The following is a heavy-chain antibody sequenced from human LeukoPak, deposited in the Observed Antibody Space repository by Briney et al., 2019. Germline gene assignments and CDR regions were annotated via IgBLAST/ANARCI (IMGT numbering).Heavy chain of an antibody. CDR1: GFTFDDYG. D-gene: IGHD6-19*01. V-gene: IGHV3-20*04. J-gene: IGHJ4*02. CDR2: IIGNGVST. CDR3: ARSPPRIAVAAAFWDY. Sequence: GGSLRLSCAPSGFTFDDYGMSWVRQAPGKGLEWVSGIIGNGVSTGYADSVKGRFTISRDNVKNSLYLQMNSLRAEDTALYYCARSPPRIAVAAAFWDYWGQGTLVTVSS.